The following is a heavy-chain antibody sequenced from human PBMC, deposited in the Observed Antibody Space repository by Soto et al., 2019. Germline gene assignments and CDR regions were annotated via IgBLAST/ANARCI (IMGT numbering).Heavy chain of an antibody. CDR3: ARDLGGWPDY. V-gene: IGHV1-3*01. CDR1: GYTFTSYA. Sequence: QVQLVQSGAEVKKPGASVKVSCKASGYTFTSYAIHWVRQAPGQRLEWMGWINAGNGNTKYSQKFQDRVTITGDTSARTAYMELSSLRSEDTAVYYCARDLGGWPDYCGQGTLVSVSS. D-gene: IGHD6-19*01. J-gene: IGHJ4*02. CDR2: INAGNGNT.